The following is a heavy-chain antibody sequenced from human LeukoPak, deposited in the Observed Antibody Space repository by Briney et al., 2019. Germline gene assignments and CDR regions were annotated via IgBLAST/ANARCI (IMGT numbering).Heavy chain of an antibody. CDR2: IYYSGST. V-gene: IGHV4-38-2*01. CDR3: ASSRHYDFWSGYYEIYFDY. CDR1: GYSISSGYY. J-gene: IGHJ4*02. Sequence: SETLSLTCAVSGYSISSGYYWGWIRQPPGKGLEWIGSIYYSGSTYYNPSLKSRVTISVDTSKNQFSLKLSSVTAADTAVYYCASSRHYDFWSGYYEIYFDYWGQGTLVTVSS. D-gene: IGHD3-3*01.